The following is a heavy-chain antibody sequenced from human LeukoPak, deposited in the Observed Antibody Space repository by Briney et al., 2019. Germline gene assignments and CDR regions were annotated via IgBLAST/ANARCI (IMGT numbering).Heavy chain of an antibody. D-gene: IGHD3-22*01. J-gene: IGHJ3*02. CDR3: AKRETSVDSTITMIVVDDAFDI. CDR2: ISGSGGST. V-gene: IGHV3-23*01. Sequence: GGSLRLSCAASGFTLSSYAMSWVREAPGEGLERVSAISGSGGSTYYADSVKGRFTISRDNSKNTLYLQMNSLRAEDTAVYYCAKRETSVDSTITMIVVDDAFDIWGQGTMVTVSS. CDR1: GFTLSSYA.